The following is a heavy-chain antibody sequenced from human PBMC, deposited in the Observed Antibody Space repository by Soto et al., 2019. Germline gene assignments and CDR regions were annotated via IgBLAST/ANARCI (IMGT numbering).Heavy chain of an antibody. Sequence: HPGGSLRLSCAASGFTFSNYNMNWVRQAPGKGLEWVSYISSSSTIYYAESVKGRFIISRDNAKNSPYLQMDSLRAEDTAVYYCARDVQMGAAATFTYYFDYWGQGTLVTVSS. D-gene: IGHD6-13*01. J-gene: IGHJ4*02. CDR3: ARDVQMGAAATFTYYFDY. CDR2: ISSSSTI. V-gene: IGHV3-48*01. CDR1: GFTFSNYN.